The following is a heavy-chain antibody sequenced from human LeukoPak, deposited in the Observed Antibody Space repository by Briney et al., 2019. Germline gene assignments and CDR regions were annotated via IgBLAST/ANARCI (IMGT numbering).Heavy chain of an antibody. CDR3: ARCYYGGNSEYFDY. D-gene: IGHD4-23*01. Sequence: SETLSLTCTVSGGSISSGGYYWSWIRQPAGKGLEWIGRIYTSGSTNYSPSLKSRVTISVDTSKNQFSLKLSSVTAADTAVYYCARCYYGGNSEYFDYWGQGTLVTVSS. CDR2: IYTSGST. CDR1: GGSISSGGYY. J-gene: IGHJ4*02. V-gene: IGHV4-61*02.